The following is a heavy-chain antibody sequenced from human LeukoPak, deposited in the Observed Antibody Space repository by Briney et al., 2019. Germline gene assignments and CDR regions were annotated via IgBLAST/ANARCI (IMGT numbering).Heavy chain of an antibody. Sequence: PGGSLRLSCAASGFTFSSYWMSWVRQAPGKGLEWVANIKQDGSEKYYVDSVKGRFTISRDNAKNSLYLQMNSLRAEDTAVYYCARDESSSWYGYYYYMDVWGKGTTVTVSS. D-gene: IGHD6-13*01. V-gene: IGHV3-7*01. CDR1: GFTFSSYW. CDR2: IKQDGSEK. J-gene: IGHJ6*03. CDR3: ARDESSSWYGYYYYMDV.